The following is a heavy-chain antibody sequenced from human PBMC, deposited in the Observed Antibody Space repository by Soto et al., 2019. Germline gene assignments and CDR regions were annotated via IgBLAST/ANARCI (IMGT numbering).Heavy chain of an antibody. CDR2: ISAYNGNT. J-gene: IGHJ6*02. CDR3: ARGPVVAASRSPYYYYGMDV. Sequence: QVQLVQSGAEVKKPGASVKVSCKASGYTFTSYGISWVRQAPGQGLEWMGWISAYNGNTNYAQKLQGRVTMTTDTSTSIAYMELRSLRSDDTAVYYCARGPVVAASRSPYYYYGMDVWGQGTTVTVSS. CDR1: GYTFTSYG. D-gene: IGHD2-15*01. V-gene: IGHV1-18*01.